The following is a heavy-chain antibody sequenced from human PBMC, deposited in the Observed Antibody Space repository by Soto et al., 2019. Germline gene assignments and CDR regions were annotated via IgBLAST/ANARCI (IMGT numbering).Heavy chain of an antibody. Sequence: VGSLRLSCASSVCTFSRFWMNWVHQSQGKWLEWVATIKGDGSEKQYADAVKGRFTVSRDNAKNLVYLQMDSLRADDTALYYCARERDPRHSEAWGLGKLISVSS. CDR1: VCTFSRFW. CDR2: IKGDGSEK. V-gene: IGHV3-7*03. D-gene: IGHD6-6*01. J-gene: IGHJ5*02. CDR3: ARERDPRHSEA.